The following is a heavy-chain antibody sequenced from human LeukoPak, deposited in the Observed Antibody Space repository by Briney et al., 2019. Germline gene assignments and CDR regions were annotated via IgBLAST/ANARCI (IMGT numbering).Heavy chain of an antibody. CDR3: ARDSTPYYDFWSGYYYYYMDV. Sequence: ASVKVSCKVSGYTLTELSMHWVRQAPGKGLEWMGGFDPEDGETIYAQKFQGRVTITTDESTSTAYMELSSLRSEDTAVYYCARDSTPYYDFWSGYYYYYMDVWGKGTTVTVSS. V-gene: IGHV1-24*01. J-gene: IGHJ6*03. CDR2: FDPEDGET. CDR1: GYTLTELS. D-gene: IGHD3-3*01.